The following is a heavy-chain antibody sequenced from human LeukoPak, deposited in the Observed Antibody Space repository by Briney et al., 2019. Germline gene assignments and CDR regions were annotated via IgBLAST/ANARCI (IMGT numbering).Heavy chain of an antibody. CDR1: GFTFRNYV. J-gene: IGHJ4*02. CDR2: TSSDLNVK. D-gene: IGHD3-10*01. CDR3: AREGYYGSGSPPSLYFDY. Sequence: PGGSLGLACAASGFTFRNYVIHGVRQAPGKGLEWVAVTSSDLNVKLYADSVKGRFTISRDNSRSTLYLQINSLRPEDTAIYYCAREGYYGSGSPPSLYFDYWGQGTLVTVSS. V-gene: IGHV3-30-3*01.